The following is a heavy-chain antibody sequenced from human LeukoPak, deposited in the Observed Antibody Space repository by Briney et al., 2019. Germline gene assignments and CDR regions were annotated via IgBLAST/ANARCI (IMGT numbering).Heavy chain of an antibody. V-gene: IGHV4-34*01. CDR2: INRSGST. CDR1: GGSFSGYY. J-gene: IGHJ4*02. CDR3: ARDGYSGYDFDY. Sequence: PSEALSLTCAVYGGSFSGYYWSWIRQPPGKGLEWIGEINRSGSTNYNPSLKSRVTISVDTSKNQFSLKLSSVTAADTAVYHCARDGYSGYDFDYWGQGTLVTVSS. D-gene: IGHD5-12*01.